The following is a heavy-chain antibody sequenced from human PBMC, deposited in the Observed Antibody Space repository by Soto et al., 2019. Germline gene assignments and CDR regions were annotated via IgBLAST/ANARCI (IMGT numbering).Heavy chain of an antibody. CDR3: VRLRGNSWLDS. Sequence: QVQLQQSGPGLVKPSQTLSLTCAISGDSVSSTSATWDWIRQSTSRGLEWLGRTYYRSKWKTDYAESVQGRITINADTSKNQLSLQLNSVTPDDPAVYYCVRLRGNSWLDSWGQGILVTVSS. CDR2: TYYRSKWKT. V-gene: IGHV6-1*01. CDR1: GDSVSSTSAT. J-gene: IGHJ5*01.